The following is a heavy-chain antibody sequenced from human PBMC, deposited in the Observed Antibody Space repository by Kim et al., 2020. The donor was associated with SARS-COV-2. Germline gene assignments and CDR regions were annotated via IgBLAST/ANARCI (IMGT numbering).Heavy chain of an antibody. Sequence: SETLSLTCAVYGGSFSGYYWSWIRQPPGKGLEWIGEINHSGSTNYNPSLKSRVTISVDTSKNQFSLKLSSVTAADTAVYSCATDQTGTTDYYYGMDVWGQGTTVTVSS. CDR1: GGSFSGYY. D-gene: IGHD1-1*01. CDR2: INHSGST. CDR3: ATDQTGTTDYYYGMDV. V-gene: IGHV4-34*01. J-gene: IGHJ6*02.